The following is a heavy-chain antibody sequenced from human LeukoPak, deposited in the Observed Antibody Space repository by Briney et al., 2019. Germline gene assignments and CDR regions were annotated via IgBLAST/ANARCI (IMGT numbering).Heavy chain of an antibody. CDR2: ISAYNGNT. CDR1: GYTFTSYG. Sequence: ASVKVSCKASGYTFTSYGISWVRQAPGQGLEWMGWISAYNGNTNYAQKLQGRVTMTTDTSTSTAYMELRSLRSDDTAVYCCARDYAMVRGVIRTPYFDYWGQGTLVTVSS. D-gene: IGHD3-10*01. J-gene: IGHJ4*02. V-gene: IGHV1-18*01. CDR3: ARDYAMVRGVIRTPYFDY.